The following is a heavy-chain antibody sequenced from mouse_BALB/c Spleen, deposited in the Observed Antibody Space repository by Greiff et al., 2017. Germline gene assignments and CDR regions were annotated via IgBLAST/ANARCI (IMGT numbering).Heavy chain of an antibody. CDR3: AREGGYGNLYYAMDY. J-gene: IGHJ4*01. V-gene: IGHV2-9*02. Sequence: VQLVESGPGLVAPSQSLSITCTVSGFSLTSYGVHWVRQPPGKGLEWLGVIWAGGSTNYNSALMSRLSISKDNSKSQVFLKMNSLQTDDTAMYYCAREGGYGNLYYAMDYWGQGTSVTVSS. CDR1: GFSLTSYG. CDR2: IWAGGST. D-gene: IGHD2-1*01.